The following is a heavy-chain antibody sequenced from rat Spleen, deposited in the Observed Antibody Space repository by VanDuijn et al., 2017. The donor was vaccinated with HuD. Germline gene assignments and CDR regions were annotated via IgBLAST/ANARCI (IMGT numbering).Heavy chain of an antibody. D-gene: IGHD1-7*01. CDR2: ISPGGGYT. CDR3: TRHDYSGVITNWFAY. Sequence: EVQLVESGGGLVQPGRSLKLSCAASGFTFSNYGMHWIRQAPTKGLEWVASISPGGGYTYYRDSVKGRLTISRDNAKSALYLQMDSLRSEDTATYYCTRHDYSGVITNWFAYWGQGTLVTVSS. V-gene: IGHV5-19*01. CDR1: GFTFSNYG. J-gene: IGHJ3*01.